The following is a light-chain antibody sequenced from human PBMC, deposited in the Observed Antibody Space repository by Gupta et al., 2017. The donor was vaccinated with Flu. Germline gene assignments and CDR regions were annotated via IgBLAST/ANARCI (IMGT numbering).Light chain of an antibody. J-gene: IGKJ2*01. CDR3: QQYGSSPYT. Sequence: LTQSPGTLSLSPGERATLSCRASQSVSSSYLAWYQQKPGQAPRLLIYGASSRATGIPDRFSGSGSGTDFTLTISRLEPEDFAVYYCQQYGSSPYTFGQGTKLEIK. CDR1: QSVSSSY. V-gene: IGKV3-20*01. CDR2: GAS.